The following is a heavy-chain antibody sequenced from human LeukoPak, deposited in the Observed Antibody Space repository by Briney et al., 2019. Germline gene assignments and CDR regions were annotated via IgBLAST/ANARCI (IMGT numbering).Heavy chain of an antibody. CDR3: ARGPDTRGYSYYFDY. CDR2: IYTSGST. J-gene: IGHJ4*02. Sequence: PSETLSLTCTVSGGSINNYYWSWIRQPAGKGLEWIGRIYTSGSTNYSPSLKSRVTMSVDTSKNQFSLKLCSVTAADTAVYYCARGPDTRGYSYYFDYWGQGTLVSVSS. CDR1: GGSINNYY. V-gene: IGHV4-4*07. D-gene: IGHD5-18*01.